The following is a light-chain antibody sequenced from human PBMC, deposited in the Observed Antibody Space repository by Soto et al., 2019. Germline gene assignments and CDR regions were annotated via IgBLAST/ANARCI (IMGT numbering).Light chain of an antibody. CDR2: GAS. CDR3: QQSHSTPYP. CDR1: QSISTY. J-gene: IGKJ2*01. Sequence: DIQMTQSPPSLSASVGDRVAITCRASQSISTYLNWYQHKSGKAPKLLIYGASRLQSGLPSRFSGSGSGTECTLAISNLQPEDFATYFCQQSHSTPYPFGQGTKMEIK. V-gene: IGKV1-39*01.